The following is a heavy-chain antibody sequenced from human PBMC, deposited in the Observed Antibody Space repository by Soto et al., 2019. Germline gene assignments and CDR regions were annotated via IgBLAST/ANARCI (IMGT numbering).Heavy chain of an antibody. J-gene: IGHJ4*02. V-gene: IGHV4-59*11. CDR3: AREGEYSYGYFDY. CDR2: ISYTGDT. Sequence: KTSETLSLTCTVSGGSIRSPYWSWIRQPPGRGLEWIGYISYTGDTNYNPSLKSRVTISLDTSKNQFSLRLSSVTVADTAVYFCAREGEYSYGYFDYWGQGSLVTVSS. CDR1: GGSIRSPY. D-gene: IGHD5-18*01.